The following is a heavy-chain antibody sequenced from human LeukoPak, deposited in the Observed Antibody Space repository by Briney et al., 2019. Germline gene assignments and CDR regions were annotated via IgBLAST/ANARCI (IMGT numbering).Heavy chain of an antibody. J-gene: IGHJ4*02. D-gene: IGHD3-10*01. CDR2: INPSGGST. Sequence: ASVKVSCKASGYTFSSYHLHWVRQAPGQGLEWMRIINPSGGSTSYAQKFQGRVTITRDTSASTAYMELSSLRSEDTAVYYCARAKVVRGVIHFDYWGQGTLVTVSS. CDR3: ARAKVVRGVIHFDY. V-gene: IGHV1-46*01. CDR1: GYTFSSYH.